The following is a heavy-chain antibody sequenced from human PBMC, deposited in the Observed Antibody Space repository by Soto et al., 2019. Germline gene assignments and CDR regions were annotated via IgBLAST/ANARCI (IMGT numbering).Heavy chain of an antibody. J-gene: IGHJ3*02. CDR1: GVTFNSYS. V-gene: IGHV3-21*01. CDR3: ARAYDLHAFDI. CDR2: ISSSSSYI. D-gene: IGHD3-3*01. Sequence: AGSLRLSCAASGVTFNSYSMNWVRQAPGKGLEWVSSISSSSSYIYYADSVKGRFTISRDNAKNSLYLQMNSLRAEDTAVYYCARAYDLHAFDIWGQGTMVTVSS.